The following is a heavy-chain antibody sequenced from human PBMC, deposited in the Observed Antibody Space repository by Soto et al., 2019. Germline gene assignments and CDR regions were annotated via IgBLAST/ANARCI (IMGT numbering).Heavy chain of an antibody. CDR3: AKIFGEWLDAFDI. V-gene: IGHV3-9*01. D-gene: IGHD3-10*01. Sequence: ESGGGLVQPGRSLRLSCAASGFTFDDYAMHWVRQAPGKGLEWVSGISWNSGSIGYADSVKGRFTISRDNAKNSLYLQMNSLRAEDTALYYCAKIFGEWLDAFDIWGQGTMVTVSS. CDR1: GFTFDDYA. CDR2: ISWNSGSI. J-gene: IGHJ3*02.